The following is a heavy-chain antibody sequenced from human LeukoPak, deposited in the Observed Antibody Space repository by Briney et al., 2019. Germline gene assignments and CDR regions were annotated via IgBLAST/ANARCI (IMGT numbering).Heavy chain of an antibody. CDR2: ISGSGGST. J-gene: IGHJ4*02. Sequence: PGGSLRLSCAASGFTFSSYAMSWVRQAPGKGLEWVPAISGSGGSTYYADSVKGRFTISRDNSKNTLYLQMNSLRAEDTAVYYCAKGRVVVITAYYFDYWGQGTLVTVSS. CDR3: AKGRVVVITAYYFDY. V-gene: IGHV3-23*01. CDR1: GFTFSSYA. D-gene: IGHD3-22*01.